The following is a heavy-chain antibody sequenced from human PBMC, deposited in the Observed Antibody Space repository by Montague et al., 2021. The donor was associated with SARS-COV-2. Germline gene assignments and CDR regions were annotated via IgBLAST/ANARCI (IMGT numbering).Heavy chain of an antibody. V-gene: IGHV2-70*11. D-gene: IGHD6-13*01. CDR1: GFSLSTSGMC. Sequence: VKPTQTLTLTCTFSGFSLSTSGMCVGWIRQPPGKALEWLARIDWDDDKYYSTSLKTRLTISKDTSKSQVVLTMTNMDPVDTATYYCARMRIAAAGSPFDIWGQGTMVTVSS. J-gene: IGHJ3*02. CDR2: IDWDDDK. CDR3: ARMRIAAAGSPFDI.